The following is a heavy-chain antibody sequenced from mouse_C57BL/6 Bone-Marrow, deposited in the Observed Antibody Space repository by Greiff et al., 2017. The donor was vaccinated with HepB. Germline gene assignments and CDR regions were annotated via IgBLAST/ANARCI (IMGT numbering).Heavy chain of an antibody. J-gene: IGHJ4*01. CDR3: ARGRAVVAPEGYAMDY. CDR2: INPNNGGT. V-gene: IGHV1-18*01. D-gene: IGHD1-1*01. CDR1: GYTFTDYN. Sequence: VQLQQSGPELVKPGASVKIPCKASGYTFTDYNMDWVKQSHGKSLEWIGDINPNNGGTIYNQKFKGKATWTVDKSSSTAYMELRSRTSEDTAVYYCARGRAVVAPEGYAMDYWGQGTAVTVSS.